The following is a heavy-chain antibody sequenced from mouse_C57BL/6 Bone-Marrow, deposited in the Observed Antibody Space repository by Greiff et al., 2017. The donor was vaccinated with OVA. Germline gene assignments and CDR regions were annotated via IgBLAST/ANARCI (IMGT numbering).Heavy chain of an antibody. CDR2: ISYDGSN. CDR1: GYSITSGYY. V-gene: IGHV3-6*01. D-gene: IGHD2-5*01. CDR3: ARASNYLFAY. J-gene: IGHJ3*01. Sequence: EVQLQQSGPGLVKPSQSLSLTCSVTGYSITSGYYWNWIRQFPGNKLEWMGYISYDGSNNYNPSLKNRISITRDTSKNQFFLKLNSVTTEDTATYYCARASNYLFAYWGQGTLVTVSA.